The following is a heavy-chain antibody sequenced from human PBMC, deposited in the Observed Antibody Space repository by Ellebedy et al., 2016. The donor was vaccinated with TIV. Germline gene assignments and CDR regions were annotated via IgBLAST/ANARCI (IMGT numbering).Heavy chain of an antibody. D-gene: IGHD5-12*01. J-gene: IGHJ6*02. CDR3: AKDYSGLRGLDV. CDR2: IYSGGKT. Sequence: PGGSLRLSCAASGFTVSSNYMSWVRQAPGKGLEWVSIIYSGGKTYHADSVKGRFNISRDISKNSLYLQMNSLRAEDTAMYYCAKDYSGLRGLDVWGQGTTVTVSS. CDR1: GFTVSSNY. V-gene: IGHV3-66*01.